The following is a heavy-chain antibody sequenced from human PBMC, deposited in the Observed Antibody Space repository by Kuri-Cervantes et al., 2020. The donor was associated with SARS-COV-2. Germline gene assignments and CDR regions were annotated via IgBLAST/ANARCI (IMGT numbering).Heavy chain of an antibody. Sequence: ASVKVSCKASGYTFTSYDINWVRQATGQGLEWMGWMNPNSGNTGYAQKFQGRVTITRNTSISTAYMELSSLRSEDTAVYYCATARDIVVVPAASLEIWGQGTLVTVSS. CDR3: ATARDIVVVPAASLEI. CDR2: MNPNSGNT. CDR1: GYTFTSYD. J-gene: IGHJ4*02. D-gene: IGHD2-2*01. V-gene: IGHV1-8*03.